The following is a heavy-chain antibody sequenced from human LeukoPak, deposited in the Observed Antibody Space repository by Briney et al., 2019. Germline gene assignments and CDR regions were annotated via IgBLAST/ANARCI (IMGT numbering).Heavy chain of an antibody. CDR3: VSSDY. CDR1: GFTFSSYG. V-gene: IGHV3-30*03. J-gene: IGHJ4*02. CDR2: ISYDGSNK. Sequence: PGGSLRLSCAASGFTFSSYGMHWVRQAPGKGLEWVAVISYDGSNKCYADSVKGRFTISRDNSKNTLYLQMNSLRAEDTAVYYCVSSDYWGQGTLVTVSS.